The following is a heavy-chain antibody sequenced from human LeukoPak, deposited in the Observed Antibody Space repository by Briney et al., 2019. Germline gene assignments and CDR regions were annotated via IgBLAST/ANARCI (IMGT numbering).Heavy chain of an antibody. D-gene: IGHD2-15*01. CDR2: ISAYNGNT. J-gene: IGHJ4*02. Sequence: ASVKVSCKASGYIFTSYDINWVRQAPGQGLEWMGWISAYNGNTKYAQKIQSRVTMTTDTSTSTAYMELRSLRSDDTAVYYCARFTPRLSREKFDYWGQGTLVTVSS. CDR3: ARFTPRLSREKFDY. CDR1: GYIFTSYD. V-gene: IGHV1-18*01.